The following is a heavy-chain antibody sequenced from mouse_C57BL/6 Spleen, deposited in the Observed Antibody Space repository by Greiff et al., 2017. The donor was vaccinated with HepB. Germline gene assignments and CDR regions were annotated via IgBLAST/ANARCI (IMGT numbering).Heavy chain of an antibody. CDR3: ARDIYYYGSSFFDY. V-gene: IGHV5-17*01. CDR2: ISSGSSTI. J-gene: IGHJ2*01. CDR1: GFTFSDYG. Sequence: EVKLVESGGGLVKPGGSLKLSCAASGFTFSDYGMHWVRQAPEKGLEWVAYISSGSSTIYYADTVKGRFTISRDNAKNTLFLQMTSLRSEDTAMYYCARDIYYYGSSFFDYWGQGTTLTVSS. D-gene: IGHD1-1*01.